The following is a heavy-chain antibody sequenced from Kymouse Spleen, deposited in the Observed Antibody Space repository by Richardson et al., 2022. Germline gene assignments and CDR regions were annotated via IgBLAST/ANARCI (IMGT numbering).Heavy chain of an antibody. CDR2: IRSKANSYAT. D-gene: IGHD3-10*01. V-gene: IGHV3-73*02. Sequence: EVQLVESGGGLVQPGGSLKLSCAASGFTFSGSAMHWVRQASGKGLEWVGRIRSKANSYATAYAASVKGRFTISRDDSKNTAYLQMNSLKTEDTAVYYCTRRGTMVHDYYYGMDVWGQGTTVTVSS. J-gene: IGHJ6*02. CDR1: GFTFSGSA. CDR3: TRRGTMVHDYYYGMDV.